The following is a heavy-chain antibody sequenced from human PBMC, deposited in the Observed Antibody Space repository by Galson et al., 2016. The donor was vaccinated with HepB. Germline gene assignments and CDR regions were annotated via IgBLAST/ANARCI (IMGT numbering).Heavy chain of an antibody. Sequence: SLRLSCAASGFTFSSYCMHWVRQAPGKGLEWVAVIWYDGSNKYYADSVKGRFTISRDNSINTLDLQMNSLRVEETAVYYCAKSLNYYVPSGSGTFYHYFGMDVWGQGTTVTVSS. J-gene: IGHJ6*02. CDR1: GFTFSSYC. V-gene: IGHV3-33*06. CDR3: AKSLNYYVPSGSGTFYHYFGMDV. CDR2: IWYDGSNK. D-gene: IGHD3-22*01.